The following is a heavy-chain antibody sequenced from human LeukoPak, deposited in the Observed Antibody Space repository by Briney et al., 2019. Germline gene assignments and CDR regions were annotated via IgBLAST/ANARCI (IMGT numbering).Heavy chain of an antibody. V-gene: IGHV4-31*03. Sequence: SETLSLTCTVSGGSISSGGYYWSWIRQHPGKGLEWIGYIYYSGSTYYNPSLKSRVTISVDTSKNQFSLKLSSVTAADTAVYYCARDRTSTVTTGPYNWFDPWGQGTLVTVSS. J-gene: IGHJ5*02. D-gene: IGHD4-11*01. CDR2: IYYSGST. CDR1: GGSISSGGYY. CDR3: ARDRTSTVTTGPYNWFDP.